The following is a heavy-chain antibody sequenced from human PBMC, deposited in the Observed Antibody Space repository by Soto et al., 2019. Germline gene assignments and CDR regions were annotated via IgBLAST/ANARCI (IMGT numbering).Heavy chain of an antibody. CDR3: TPYCSGGSCYSG. Sequence: GGSLRLSCSASGFTFSVSAMHWVRQASGKGLEWVGRIRSKANSYATAYAASVKGRFTISRDDSKNTAYLQMNSLKTEDTAVYYCTPYCSGGSCYSGWGQGTLVTVSS. CDR1: GFTFSVSA. D-gene: IGHD2-15*01. V-gene: IGHV3-73*01. J-gene: IGHJ4*02. CDR2: IRSKANSYAT.